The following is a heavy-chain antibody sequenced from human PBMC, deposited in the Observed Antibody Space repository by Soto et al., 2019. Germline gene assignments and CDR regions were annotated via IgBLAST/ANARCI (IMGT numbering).Heavy chain of an antibody. CDR3: AIRTYSANYYSFHY. CDR2: ISAGT. Sequence: GGSLRLSCAASGFTVSSYALTWVRQAPGKGLEWVSGISAGTYYADSVKGRFTISRDTSKNSLYLQMNSLRAEDTAVYYCAIRTYSANYYSFHYWGPGTLVTVSS. D-gene: IGHD5-12*01. V-gene: IGHV3-23*01. CDR1: GFTVSSYA. J-gene: IGHJ4*02.